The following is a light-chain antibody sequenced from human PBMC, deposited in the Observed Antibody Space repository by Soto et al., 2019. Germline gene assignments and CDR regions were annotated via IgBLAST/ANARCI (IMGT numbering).Light chain of an antibody. CDR2: DVN. CDR1: SSDIGGSTY. CDR3: TSYTRSGLYV. J-gene: IGLJ1*01. Sequence: QSALTQPASVSGSPGQSITVSCTGTSSDIGGSTYVSWYQQHPGKAPRLIIYDVNNRPSGVAARFSASKSGNTASLTISGLQDEDEADYYCTSYTRSGLYVFGTGTKVTVL. V-gene: IGLV2-14*01.